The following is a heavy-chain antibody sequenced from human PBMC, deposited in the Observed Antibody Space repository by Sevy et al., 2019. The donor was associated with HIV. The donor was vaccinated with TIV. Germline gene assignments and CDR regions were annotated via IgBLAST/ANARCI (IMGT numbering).Heavy chain of an antibody. D-gene: IGHD3-10*01. Sequence: GGSLRLSCTGSGSTFSRHWMNWVRQAPGKGLEWVANIKSDGSEIHYVDSVKGRITISRDNSNDSLYLQLDSLRAEDTAVYYWARGLLFYGAKGSVFDSWGQGILVTVSS. CDR1: GSTFSRHW. V-gene: IGHV3-7*01. CDR3: ARGLLFYGAKGSVFDS. J-gene: IGHJ4*02. CDR2: IKSDGSEI.